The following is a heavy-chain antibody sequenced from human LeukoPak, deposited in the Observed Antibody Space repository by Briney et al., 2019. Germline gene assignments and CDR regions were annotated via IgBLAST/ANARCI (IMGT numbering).Heavy chain of an antibody. CDR3: AKDGDRRYCSSTSCYGRNWFDP. V-gene: IGHV3-23*01. J-gene: IGHJ5*02. CDR2: ISGSGGST. CDR1: GFTFSSYA. D-gene: IGHD2-2*01. Sequence: GGSLRLSCAASGFTFSSYAMSWVRQAPGKGLEWVSAISGSGGSTYYADSVKGRFTISRDKSKNTLYLQMNSLRAEDTAVYYCAKDGDRRYCSSTSCYGRNWFDPWGQGTLVTVSS.